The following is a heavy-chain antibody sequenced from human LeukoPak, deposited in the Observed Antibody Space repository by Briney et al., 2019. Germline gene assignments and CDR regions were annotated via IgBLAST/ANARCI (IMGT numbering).Heavy chain of an antibody. Sequence: GGPLRLSCAASGFTFSSYAMSWVRQAPGRGLEWVSAISASGDRTYYADSVKGRFTISRDNSKNTLYLQMNSLRAEDTAVYSCAKNGEVLSWFDPWGQGTLVTVSS. V-gene: IGHV3-23*01. D-gene: IGHD3-10*01. J-gene: IGHJ5*02. CDR2: ISASGDRT. CDR1: GFTFSSYA. CDR3: AKNGEVLSWFDP.